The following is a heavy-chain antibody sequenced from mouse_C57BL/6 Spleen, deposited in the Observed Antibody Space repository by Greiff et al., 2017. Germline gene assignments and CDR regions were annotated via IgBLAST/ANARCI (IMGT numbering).Heavy chain of an antibody. CDR1: GYTFTSYW. CDR3: AIAGTGAMDY. V-gene: IGHV1-52*01. J-gene: IGHJ4*01. D-gene: IGHD3-3*01. Sequence: QVQLKQPGAELVRPGSSVKLSCKASGYTFTSYWMHWVKQRPIQGLEWIGNIDPSDSETHYNQKFKDKATLTVDKSSSTAYMQLSSLTSEDSAVCYCAIAGTGAMDYWGQGTSVTVSS. CDR2: IDPSDSET.